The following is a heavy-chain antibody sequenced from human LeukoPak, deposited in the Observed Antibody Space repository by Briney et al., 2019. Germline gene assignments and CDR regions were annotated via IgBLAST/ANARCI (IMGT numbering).Heavy chain of an antibody. CDR3: ASLPMVYAGGFGY. CDR1: GFTFSSYS. D-gene: IGHD2-8*01. Sequence: GGSLRLSCAASGFTFSSYSMNWVRQAPGKGLEWVSSISSSSSYIYYADSVKGRFTISRDNAKNSLYLQMNSLRAEDTAVYYCASLPMVYAGGFGYWGQGTLVTVSS. J-gene: IGHJ4*02. V-gene: IGHV3-21*01. CDR2: ISSSSSYI.